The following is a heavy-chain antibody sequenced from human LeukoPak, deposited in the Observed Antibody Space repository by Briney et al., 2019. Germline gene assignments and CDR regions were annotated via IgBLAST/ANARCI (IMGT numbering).Heavy chain of an antibody. J-gene: IGHJ4*02. CDR3: ARHGDSTSFDY. CDR2: IYPGDSDT. CDR1: GYRFTSYW. V-gene: IGHV5-51*01. D-gene: IGHD2-21*01. Sequence: GESLKISCKGSGYRFTSYWIGWVRHMPGKGLEWMGIIYPGDSDTRYSPSFQGQVTVSADKSTSTAYLQWSSLKASDTAMYYCARHGDSTSFDYWGQGTPVTVSS.